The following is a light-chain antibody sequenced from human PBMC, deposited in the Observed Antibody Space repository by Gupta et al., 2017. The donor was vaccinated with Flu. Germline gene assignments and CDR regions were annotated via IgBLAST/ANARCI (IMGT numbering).Light chain of an antibody. J-gene: IGKJ1*01. V-gene: IGKV1-5*03. CDR3: QQYNSFPWT. Sequence: DIQMTQSPSTLSASVGDRVTITCRASQSISSWLAWYQQKPGKAPKFLISKASSLESGVPSRFSSSGSGTEFTLTISSLQPDDFATYYCQQYNSFPWTFGQGTKVEIK. CDR1: QSISSW. CDR2: KAS.